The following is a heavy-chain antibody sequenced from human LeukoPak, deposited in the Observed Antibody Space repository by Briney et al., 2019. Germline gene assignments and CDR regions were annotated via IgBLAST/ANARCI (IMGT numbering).Heavy chain of an antibody. CDR3: AKDLSYGMDV. J-gene: IGHJ6*02. V-gene: IGHV3-23*01. CDR2: ISGSGGST. D-gene: IGHD3-9*01. CDR1: GFTFSSYA. Sequence: GGSLRLSCAASGFTFSSYAMSWVRQAPGKGLEWVSAISGSGGSTYYADSVKGRFTISRDNSKNTLYLQMKSLRAEDTALYYCAKDLSYGMDVWGQGTTVTVSS.